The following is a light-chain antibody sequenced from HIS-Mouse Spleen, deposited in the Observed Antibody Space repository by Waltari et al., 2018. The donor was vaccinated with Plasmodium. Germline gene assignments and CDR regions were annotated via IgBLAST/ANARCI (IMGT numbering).Light chain of an antibody. Sequence: EIVMTQSPATLSVSPGERATLSCRASQSVSSNLAWYQQKPGQAPRLLIYGASTRATGIPARFSGSGPGTEFTLNISSMQSEDFAVYYCQQYNNWPPYTFGQGTKLEIK. CDR2: GAS. V-gene: IGKV3-15*01. J-gene: IGKJ2*01. CDR1: QSVSSN. CDR3: QQYNNWPPYT.